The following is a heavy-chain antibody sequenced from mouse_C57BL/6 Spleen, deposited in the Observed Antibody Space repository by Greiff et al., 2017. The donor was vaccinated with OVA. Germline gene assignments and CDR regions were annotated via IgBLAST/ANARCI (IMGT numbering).Heavy chain of an antibody. Sequence: QVQLQQPGAELVRPGSSVKLSCKASGCTFTSYWMHWVKQRPIQGLEWIGNIDPSDSETHYNQKFKDKATLTVDKSSSTAYMQLSSLTSEDSAVYYCARGSYYDYDGYYFDYWGQGTTLTVSS. CDR1: GCTFTSYW. CDR3: ARGSYYDYDGYYFDY. V-gene: IGHV1-52*01. CDR2: IDPSDSET. D-gene: IGHD2-4*01. J-gene: IGHJ2*01.